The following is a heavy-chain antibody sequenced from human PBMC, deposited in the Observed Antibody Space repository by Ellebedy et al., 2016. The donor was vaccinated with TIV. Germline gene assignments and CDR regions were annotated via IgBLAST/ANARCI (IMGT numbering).Heavy chain of an antibody. D-gene: IGHD3-16*02. CDR3: ARAPLSGVFYGMDV. Sequence: AASVKVSCKASGYTFTNYYMNWVRQAPGQELEWMGIINPGGGGTSYAQKFQGRVTMTRDTSTSTVYMELSSLSSEDTALYYCARAPLSGVFYGMDVWGQGSTVTVSS. CDR2: INPGGGGT. J-gene: IGHJ6*02. V-gene: IGHV1-46*01. CDR1: GYTFTNYY.